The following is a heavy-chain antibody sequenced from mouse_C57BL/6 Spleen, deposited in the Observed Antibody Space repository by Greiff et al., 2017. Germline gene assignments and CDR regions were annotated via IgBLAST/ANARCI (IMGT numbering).Heavy chain of an antibody. CDR2: IDPSDSYT. V-gene: IGHV1-69*01. D-gene: IGHD4-1*01. Sequence: QVQLQQSGAELVMPGASVKLSCKASGYTFTSYWMHWVKQRPGQGLEWIGEIDPSDSYTKYNQKFKGKSTLTVDKSYSPAYMKISILTSEDSAVYYCALSGKGDWGQGTTLTVSA. CDR3: ALSGKGD. J-gene: IGHJ2*01. CDR1: GYTFTSYW.